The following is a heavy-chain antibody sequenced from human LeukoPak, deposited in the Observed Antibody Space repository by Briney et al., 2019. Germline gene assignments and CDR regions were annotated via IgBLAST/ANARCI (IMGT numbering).Heavy chain of an antibody. V-gene: IGHV4-59*01. J-gene: IGHJ4*02. Sequence: SETLSLTCTVSGDSISTYYWSWIRQPPGKGLEWIGYIYYRVTSDYNPSLKSRVTMSVDMSTRQISLKLSSVTAADAAVYYCARAVGGDGSGSLWGPGTLVTVSS. CDR3: ARAVGGDGSGSL. CDR1: GDSISTYY. CDR2: IYYRVTS. D-gene: IGHD3-10*01.